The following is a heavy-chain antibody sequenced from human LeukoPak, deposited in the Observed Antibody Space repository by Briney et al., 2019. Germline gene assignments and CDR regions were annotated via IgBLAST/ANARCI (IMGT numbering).Heavy chain of an antibody. Sequence: GGSLRLSCAASGFTFSSYSMNWVRQAPGKGLEWVSSISSSSSYIYYADSVKGRFTISRDNAKNSLYLQMNSLRAEDTAVYYCARDQRWELNALDLWGQGTLVTVSS. CDR1: GFTFSSYS. V-gene: IGHV3-21*01. D-gene: IGHD1-26*01. J-gene: IGHJ5*02. CDR2: ISSSSSYI. CDR3: ARDQRWELNALDL.